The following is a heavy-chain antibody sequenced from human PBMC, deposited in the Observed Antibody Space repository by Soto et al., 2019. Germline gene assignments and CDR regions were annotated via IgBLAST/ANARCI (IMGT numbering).Heavy chain of an antibody. CDR2: IYYSRST. J-gene: IGHJ4*01. D-gene: IGHD1-1*01. CDR3: ARVQARTTDY. V-gene: IGHV4-59*01. Sequence: RIRQQQEKGLEWIGYIYYSRSTNYNPSLKSRVTISLDTSKNQFSLKLSSVTAADTAVYYCARVQARTTDYWRHGALVTVSP.